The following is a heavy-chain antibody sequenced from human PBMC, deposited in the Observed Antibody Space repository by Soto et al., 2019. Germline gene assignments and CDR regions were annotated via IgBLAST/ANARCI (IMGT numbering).Heavy chain of an antibody. Sequence: KSGGSLRLSCAASGFTFSSYSMNWVRQAPGKGLEWVSSISSSSYIYYADSVKGRFTISRDNAKNSLYLQMNSLRAEDTAAYYCARDSLYDSSGYPHAFDIWGQGTMVTVSS. D-gene: IGHD3-22*01. CDR2: ISSSSYI. CDR1: GFTFSSYS. CDR3: ARDSLYDSSGYPHAFDI. J-gene: IGHJ3*02. V-gene: IGHV3-21*01.